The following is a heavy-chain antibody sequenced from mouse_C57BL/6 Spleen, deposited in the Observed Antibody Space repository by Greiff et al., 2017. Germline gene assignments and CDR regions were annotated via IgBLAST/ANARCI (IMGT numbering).Heavy chain of an antibody. Sequence: EVQLQQSGPELVKPGASVKIPCKASGYTFTDYNLDWVKPSHGKSLEWIGDLHPNNGGTIYNQKFKGKATLTVDKSSSTAYMERRSLTSEDTAVYYCARRNYYGSSPYWYFDVWGTGTTVTVSS. CDR3: ARRNYYGSSPYWYFDV. D-gene: IGHD1-1*01. V-gene: IGHV1-18*01. CDR2: LHPNNGGT. CDR1: GYTFTDYN. J-gene: IGHJ1*03.